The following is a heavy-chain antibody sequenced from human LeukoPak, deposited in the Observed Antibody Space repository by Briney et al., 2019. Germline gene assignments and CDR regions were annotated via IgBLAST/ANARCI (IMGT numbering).Heavy chain of an antibody. J-gene: IGHJ4*02. CDR2: INPSGGST. CDR3: ARAESWGSERLDY. Sequence: ASVKVSCTASGYTFTIYYMHWVRQAPGQGLEWMGIINPSGGSTSYAQKFQGRVTMTRDMSTSTVYMELSSLRSEDTAVYYCARAESWGSERLDYWGQGTLVTVSA. D-gene: IGHD7-27*01. CDR1: GYTFTIYY. V-gene: IGHV1-46*01.